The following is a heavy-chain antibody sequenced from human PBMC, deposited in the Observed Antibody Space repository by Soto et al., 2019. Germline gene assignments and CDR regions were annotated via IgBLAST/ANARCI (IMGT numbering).Heavy chain of an antibody. CDR2: IYYSGST. D-gene: IGHD3-10*01. CDR1: GGSISSGGYY. CDR3: AKAMVRVGTNYGMDV. J-gene: IGHJ6*02. V-gene: IGHV4-31*03. Sequence: SEILSLTCTVSGGSISSGGYYWSWIRQHPGKGLEWIGYIYYSGSTYYNPSLKSRVTISVDTSKNQFSLKLSSVTAADTAVYYCAKAMVRVGTNYGMDVWGQGTTVTVSS.